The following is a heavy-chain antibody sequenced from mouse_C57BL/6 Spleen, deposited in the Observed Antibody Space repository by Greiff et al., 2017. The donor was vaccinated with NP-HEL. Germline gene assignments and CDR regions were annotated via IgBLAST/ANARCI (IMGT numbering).Heavy chain of an antibody. J-gene: IGHJ3*01. D-gene: IGHD1-1*01. V-gene: IGHV1-81*01. CDR2: IYPRSGNT. Sequence: VQLQQSGAELARPGASVKLSCKASGYTFTSYGISWVKQRTGQGLEWIGEIYPRSGNTYYIEKFKGKATLTADKSSSTAYMELRSLTSEDSAVYFCAGITTVVAPVAYWGQGTLVTVSA. CDR1: GYTFTSYG. CDR3: AGITTVVAPVAY.